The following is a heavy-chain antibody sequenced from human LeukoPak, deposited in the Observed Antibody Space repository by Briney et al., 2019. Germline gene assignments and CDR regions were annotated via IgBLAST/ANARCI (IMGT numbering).Heavy chain of an antibody. CDR2: IIPIFGTA. V-gene: IGHV1-69*19. J-gene: IGHJ3*02. D-gene: IGHD3-22*01. CDR3: ARWDSSGYEAFDI. CDR1: GGTFSSYA. Sequence: SVKVSCKASGGTFSSYAISWGRQAPGQGLEWMGGIIPIFGTANYAQKFQGRVTITADESTSTAYMELSSLRSEDTAVYYCARWDSSGYEAFDIWGQGTMVTVSS.